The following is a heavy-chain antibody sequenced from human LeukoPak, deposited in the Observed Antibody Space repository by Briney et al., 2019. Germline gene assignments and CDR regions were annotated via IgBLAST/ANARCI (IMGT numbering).Heavy chain of an antibody. Sequence: SETLSLTCTVSDTSINYWSWIRQPAGKGLGWIGHIYTTGTTNYNPSLKSRVTMSIDTSKNQFSLNLRSVTAADTAVYYCAKIAKYYYGSETYFFFDHWGQGTLVTVSS. CDR3: AKIAKYYYGSETYFFFDH. V-gene: IGHV4-4*07. CDR2: IYTTGTT. CDR1: DTSINY. D-gene: IGHD3-10*01. J-gene: IGHJ4*02.